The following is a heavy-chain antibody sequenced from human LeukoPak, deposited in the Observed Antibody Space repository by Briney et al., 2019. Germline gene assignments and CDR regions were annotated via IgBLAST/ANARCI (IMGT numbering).Heavy chain of an antibody. CDR1: GFTVSSNY. Sequence: PGGSLRLSCAASGFTVSSNYMSWVRQAPGKGLEWVSVIYSGGSTYYADSVKGRFTISRDNSKNTLYLQMNSLRAEDTAVYYCARTSPRYYFDYWGQGTLVTVSS. CDR3: ARTSPRYYFDY. J-gene: IGHJ4*02. CDR2: IYSGGST. V-gene: IGHV3-66*01.